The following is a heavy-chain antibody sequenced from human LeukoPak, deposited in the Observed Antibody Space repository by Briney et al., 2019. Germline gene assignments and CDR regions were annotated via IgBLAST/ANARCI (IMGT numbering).Heavy chain of an antibody. CDR1: GFNLLDYA. D-gene: IGHD3-10*01. J-gene: IGHJ6*02. V-gene: IGHV3-43*02. CDR2: ISGDGGST. Sequence: PGGSLRLSCAAPGFNLLDYAMHSVRQAPGKGLEWVSLISGDGGSTYYADSVKGRFTISRDNSKNSLYLQMNSLRTEDTALYYCANDIALCSSRGCRGLYYGMDVWGQGTTVTVSS. CDR3: ANDIALCSSRGCRGLYYGMDV.